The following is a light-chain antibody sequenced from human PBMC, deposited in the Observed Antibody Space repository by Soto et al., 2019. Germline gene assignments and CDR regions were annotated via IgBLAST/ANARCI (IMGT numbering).Light chain of an antibody. V-gene: IGKV3D-15*01. Sequence: EIGMTQSPATLSVSPGERATLSCRASQSVSSYLAWYQQKPGQAPRLLIYDASNRATGIPARFGGSGSGTDFTLTISSLQPEDFAVYYCQQYDAWPLTFGGGTKVDIK. CDR1: QSVSSY. J-gene: IGKJ4*01. CDR2: DAS. CDR3: QQYDAWPLT.